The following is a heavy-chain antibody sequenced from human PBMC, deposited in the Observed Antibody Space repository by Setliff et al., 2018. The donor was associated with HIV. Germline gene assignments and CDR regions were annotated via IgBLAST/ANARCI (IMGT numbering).Heavy chain of an antibody. CDR2: IDPDNGDS. D-gene: IGHD3-16*01. CDR1: GYTFTAYY. Sequence: GASVKVSCKTSGYTFTAYYMHWERQAPGQGLEWMGWIDPDNGDSDSAQKFQGRFTLTRDTSISTAYMEMRSLTSDETSLYYCTRGGDLARVVGFRGFDPWGQGAQVTVSS. CDR3: TRGGDLARVVGFRGFDP. V-gene: IGHV1-2*02. J-gene: IGHJ5*02.